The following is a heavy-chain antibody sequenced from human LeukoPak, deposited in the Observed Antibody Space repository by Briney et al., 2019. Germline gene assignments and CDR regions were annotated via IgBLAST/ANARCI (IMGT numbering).Heavy chain of an antibody. CDR1: GYSISSGYY. CDR2: IYHSGST. CDR3: ARDWDTSSGWYYFDY. Sequence: SETLSLTCTVSGYSISSGYYWGWIRQPPGKGLEWIGSIYHSGSTYYNPSLKSRVTISVDTSKNQFSLKLSSVTAADTAVYYCARDWDTSSGWYYFDYWGQGTLVTVSS. V-gene: IGHV4-38-2*02. J-gene: IGHJ4*02. D-gene: IGHD6-19*01.